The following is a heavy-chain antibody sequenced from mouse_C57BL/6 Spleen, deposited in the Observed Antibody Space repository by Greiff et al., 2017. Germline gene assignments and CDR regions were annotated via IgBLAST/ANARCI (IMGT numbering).Heavy chain of an antibody. CDR2: IYPGGGYT. CDR3: ARSNYDGYYRFAY. D-gene: IGHD2-3*01. J-gene: IGHJ3*01. V-gene: IGHV1-63*01. Sequence: QVQLQQSGAELVRPGTSVKMSCKASGYTFTNYWIGWAKQRPGHGLEWLGDIYPGGGYTKYNEKFKGKATLTSDKSSSTAYMQFSSLTSDDSAIYYCARSNYDGYYRFAYWGQGTLVTVSA. CDR1: GYTFTNYW.